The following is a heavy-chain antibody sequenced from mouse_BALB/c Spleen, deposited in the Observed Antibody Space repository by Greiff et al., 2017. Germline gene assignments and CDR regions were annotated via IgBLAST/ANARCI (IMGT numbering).Heavy chain of an antibody. Sequence: EVQLQQSGPELVKPGASVKMSCKASGYTFTSYVMHWVKQKPGQGLEWIGYINPYNDGTKYNEKFKGKATLTSDKSPSTAYMELSSLTSEDSAVYYCARGAPLLRDAMDYWGQGTSVTVSS. CDR2: INPYNDGT. V-gene: IGHV1-14*01. CDR1: GYTFTSYV. J-gene: IGHJ4*01. CDR3: ARGAPLLRDAMDY. D-gene: IGHD1-1*01.